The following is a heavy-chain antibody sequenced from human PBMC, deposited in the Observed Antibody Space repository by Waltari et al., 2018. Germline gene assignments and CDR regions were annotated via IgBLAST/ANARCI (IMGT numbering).Heavy chain of an antibody. V-gene: IGHV4-39*01. D-gene: IGHD2-8*01. Sequence: QLHLQESGPGLVKPSETLSLTCIVSGDSMTSRSYSWAWIRQPPGKGLEWLGQKSYHGLTEYNTALRSRATISLDTSRGQVVLRLESVTAADTAVYHCARLEPNGADDFWGRGTLVTVSS. CDR2: KSYHGLT. CDR3: ARLEPNGADDF. J-gene: IGHJ4*02. CDR1: GDSMTSRSYS.